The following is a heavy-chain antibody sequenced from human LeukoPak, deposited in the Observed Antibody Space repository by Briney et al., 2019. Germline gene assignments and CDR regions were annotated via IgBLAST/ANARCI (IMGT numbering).Heavy chain of an antibody. CDR1: GYTFTDYY. Sequence: ASVKVSCKASGYTFTDYYMHWVRQAPGQGLEWMGRINPNSGGTHYAQKFQGRVTMTRDTSISTAYMELSRLTSDDTAVYYCARSRARINYYDSSGYEANFDYWGQGTLVTVSS. CDR3: ARSRARINYYDSSGYEANFDY. CDR2: INPNSGGT. V-gene: IGHV1-2*06. D-gene: IGHD3-22*01. J-gene: IGHJ4*02.